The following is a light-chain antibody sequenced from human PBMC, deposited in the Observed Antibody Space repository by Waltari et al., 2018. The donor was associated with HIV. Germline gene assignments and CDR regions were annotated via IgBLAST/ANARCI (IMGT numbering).Light chain of an antibody. Sequence: QSVLTQPPSVSGAPGQRVNISCTGSSSNIGAGYDVHWYHQLPGPAPKLPIYGNSNRPSGVPDRFSGSKSGTSASLAITGLQAEDEADYYCQSYDSSLSAYVFGTGTKVTVL. CDR1: SSNIGAGYD. J-gene: IGLJ1*01. V-gene: IGLV1-40*01. CDR2: GNS. CDR3: QSYDSSLSAYV.